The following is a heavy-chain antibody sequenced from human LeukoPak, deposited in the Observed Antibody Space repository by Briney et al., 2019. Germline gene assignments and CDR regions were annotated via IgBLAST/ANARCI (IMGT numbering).Heavy chain of an antibody. CDR3: AKVHSSSWYGPTDY. CDR1: GFTFSSYA. D-gene: IGHD6-13*01. CDR2: ISGSGGST. Sequence: GGSLRLSCAASGFTFSSYAMSWVRQAPGKGLEWVSAISGSGGSTYYADSVKGRFTISRDNSKNTLYLQMNSLRAEDTAVYYCAKVHSSSWYGPTDYWGQGTLVTVSS. V-gene: IGHV3-23*01. J-gene: IGHJ4*02.